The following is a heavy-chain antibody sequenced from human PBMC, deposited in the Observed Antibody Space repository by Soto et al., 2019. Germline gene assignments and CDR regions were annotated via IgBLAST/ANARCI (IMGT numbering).Heavy chain of an antibody. V-gene: IGHV3-23*01. J-gene: IGHJ5*02. CDR3: AKYTEGFDA. CDR1: GFTFRNYA. Sequence: EEQLLESGGGLIQPGGSLRLYCAASGFTFRNYAMSWVRQAPGKGLEWVSSISGSGGATFYADSVKGRFTISRDNSRNTLYLQMNSLRAEDTAIYYCAKYTEGFDAWGQGTLVTVSS. CDR2: ISGSGGAT.